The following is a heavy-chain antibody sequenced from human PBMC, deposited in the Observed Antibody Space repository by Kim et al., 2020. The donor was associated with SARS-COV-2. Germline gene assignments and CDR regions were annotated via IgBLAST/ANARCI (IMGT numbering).Heavy chain of an antibody. V-gene: IGHV4-61*02. CDR2: IYTSGST. D-gene: IGHD3-22*01. CDR3: ARAMGRDRYDSSGYYSHYWYFDL. Sequence: SETLSLTCTVSGGSISSGSYYWSWIRQPAGKGLEWIGRIYTSGSTNYNPSLKSRVTISVDTSKNQFSLKLSSVTAADTAVYYCARAMGRDRYDSSGYYSHYWYFDLWGRGTLVTVSS. J-gene: IGHJ2*01. CDR1: GGSISSGSYY.